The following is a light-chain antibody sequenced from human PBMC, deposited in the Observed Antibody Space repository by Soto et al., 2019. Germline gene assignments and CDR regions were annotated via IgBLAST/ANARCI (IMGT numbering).Light chain of an antibody. Sequence: EIVMTQSPATLSVSPGERATLSCRASQSVSSSLAWYQQKPGQAPRLPIYGASTRATGIPDRFSGSGSGTDFTLTISRLEPEDFAVYYCQQYGNSPPITFGGGTKVDIK. CDR3: QQYGNSPPIT. J-gene: IGKJ4*01. CDR1: QSVSSS. V-gene: IGKV3-20*01. CDR2: GAS.